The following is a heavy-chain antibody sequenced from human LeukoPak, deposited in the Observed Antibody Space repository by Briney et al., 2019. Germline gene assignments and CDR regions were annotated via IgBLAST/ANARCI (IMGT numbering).Heavy chain of an antibody. D-gene: IGHD6-19*01. CDR3: ARRFSQRSSSGGWYSPNYFDS. V-gene: IGHV4-59*01. J-gene: IGHJ4*02. CDR2: MYYSGST. Sequence: SETLSLTCTVSGGSISSYHWSWIRQPPGKGLEWIGYMYYSGSTNYNPSLKSRVTISVDTSKNQFSLKLSSVTAADTAVYYCARRFSQRSSSGGWYSPNYFDSWGQGTLVTVSS. CDR1: GGSISSYH.